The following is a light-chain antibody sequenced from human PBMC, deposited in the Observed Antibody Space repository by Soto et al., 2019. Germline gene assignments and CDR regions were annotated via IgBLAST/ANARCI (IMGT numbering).Light chain of an antibody. CDR2: GTS. V-gene: IGKV3-20*01. CDR1: QSISRSY. CDR3: QQYGRSPQT. Sequence: EIVLTQSPGTLSLSPGQIATLYFSASQSISRSYFSWYQQRPGQAPRLLIFGTSNRAAGIPGRFSGSGSGTDFTLTISRLEPEDFAVYYCQQYGRSPQTFGPGTKVDIK. J-gene: IGKJ1*01.